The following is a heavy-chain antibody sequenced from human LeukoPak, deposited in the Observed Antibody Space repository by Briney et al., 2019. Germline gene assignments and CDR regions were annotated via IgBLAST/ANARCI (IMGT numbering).Heavy chain of an antibody. CDR1: GFTFSTYG. Sequence: GGSLRLSCTASGFTFSTYGMSWVRQAPGKGLEWVSGIGGSGGPTYYADSVKGRFTISRDDSKNTLFLQMNSLRAEDTAVYYCAKDHGPGTYYNLPAYWGQGTLVTVSS. J-gene: IGHJ4*02. D-gene: IGHD3-10*01. CDR2: IGGSGGPT. CDR3: AKDHGPGTYYNLPAY. V-gene: IGHV3-23*01.